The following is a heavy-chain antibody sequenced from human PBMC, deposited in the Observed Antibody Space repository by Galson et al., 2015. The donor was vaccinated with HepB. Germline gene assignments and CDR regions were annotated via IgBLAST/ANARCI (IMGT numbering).Heavy chain of an antibody. V-gene: IGHV3-7*03. Sequence: SLRLSCAASGFTFSSYWMSWVRQAPGKGLEWVANIKQDGSERYYVDSVKGRFTISRDNAKNSLYLQMNSLRAEDTAVYYCARGGSGWIHYYYYGMDVWGQGTTVTVSS. CDR1: GFTFSSYW. D-gene: IGHD6-19*01. CDR2: IKQDGSER. CDR3: ARGGSGWIHYYYYGMDV. J-gene: IGHJ6*02.